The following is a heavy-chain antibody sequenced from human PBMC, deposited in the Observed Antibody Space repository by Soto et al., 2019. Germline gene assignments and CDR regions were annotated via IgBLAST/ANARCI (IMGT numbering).Heavy chain of an antibody. V-gene: IGHV3-23*01. Sequence: EVQLLESGGGLVQPGGSLRLSCAASGFTFSSYAMSWVRQAPGKGLEWVSAISGGGGSTYYADSVKGRFTISRDNSKNTLYLQMNSLRAEDTAVYYCAKDLRDYYGSGSFFDYWGQGTLVTVSS. CDR3: AKDLRDYYGSGSFFDY. D-gene: IGHD3-10*01. CDR2: ISGGGGST. J-gene: IGHJ4*02. CDR1: GFTFSSYA.